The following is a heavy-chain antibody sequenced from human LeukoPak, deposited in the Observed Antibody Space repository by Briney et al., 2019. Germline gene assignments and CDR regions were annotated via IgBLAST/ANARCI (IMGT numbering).Heavy chain of an antibody. CDR2: IYYSGST. CDR3: ARDLAVAGTGRYYYYYMDV. V-gene: IGHV4-39*07. J-gene: IGHJ6*03. Sequence: SETLSLTCTVSGGSIGSSSYYWGWIRQPPGKGLEWIGSIYYSGSTYYNPSLKSRVTISVDTSKNQFSLKLSSVTAADTAVYYCARDLAVAGTGRYYYYYMDVWGKGTTVTVSS. D-gene: IGHD6-19*01. CDR1: GGSIGSSSYY.